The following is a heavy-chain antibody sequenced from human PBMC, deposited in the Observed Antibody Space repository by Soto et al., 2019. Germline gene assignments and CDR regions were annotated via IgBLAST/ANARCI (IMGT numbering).Heavy chain of an antibody. Sequence: SETVSLTCAVSGGSISSGGYSWSWIRQPPGKGLEWIGYIYHSGSTYYNPSLKSRVTISVDRSKNQFSLKLSSVTAADTAVYYCARTLRITGDNWFDPWGQGTLVTVSS. CDR1: GGSISSGGYS. J-gene: IGHJ5*02. D-gene: IGHD3-16*01. V-gene: IGHV4-30-2*01. CDR2: IYHSGST. CDR3: ARTLRITGDNWFDP.